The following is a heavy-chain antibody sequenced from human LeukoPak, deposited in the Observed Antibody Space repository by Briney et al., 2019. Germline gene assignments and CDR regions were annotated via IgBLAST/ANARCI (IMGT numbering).Heavy chain of an antibody. CDR3: AKVRAGDITAAFNY. CDR1: VYLFHLYA. CDR2: MSASGGNP. D-gene: IGHD6-13*01. Sequence: GGCLGLFCGVCVYLFHLYAMSWVRQAPGWGLEWVSGMSASGGNPYYADSVKGRFTISRDNTENTLKLQMNSLRAEDTAVYYCAKVRAGDITAAFNYWGQGTLVTVSS. J-gene: IGHJ4*02. V-gene: IGHV3-23*01.